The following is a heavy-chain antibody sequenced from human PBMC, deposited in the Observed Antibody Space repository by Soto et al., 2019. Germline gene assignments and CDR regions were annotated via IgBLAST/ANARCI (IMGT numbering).Heavy chain of an antibody. CDR1: GYTFTSYD. J-gene: IGHJ4*02. CDR2: MNPNSGNT. CDR3: ASGYSSSWTTFY. Sequence: ASVKVSCKASGYTFTSYDINWVRQATGQGLEWMGWMNPNSGNTGYAQKFQGRVTITRDTSASTAYMELSSLRSEDTAVYYCASGYSSSWTTFYWGQGTLVTVSS. V-gene: IGHV1-8*01. D-gene: IGHD6-13*01.